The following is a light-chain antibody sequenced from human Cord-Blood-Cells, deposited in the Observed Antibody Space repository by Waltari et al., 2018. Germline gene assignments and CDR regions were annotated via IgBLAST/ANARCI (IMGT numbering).Light chain of an antibody. CDR1: QSVLYSSNNKNY. J-gene: IGKJ2*01. CDR3: QQYYSTPYT. V-gene: IGKV4-1*01. Sequence: DIVMTQSPDSLAVSLGERGTIHCTSSQSVLYSSNNKNYLAWYQQKPGQPPKLLIYWASTRESGVPDRFSGSGSGTDFTLTISSLQAEDVAVYYCQQYYSTPYTFGQGTKLEIK. CDR2: WAS.